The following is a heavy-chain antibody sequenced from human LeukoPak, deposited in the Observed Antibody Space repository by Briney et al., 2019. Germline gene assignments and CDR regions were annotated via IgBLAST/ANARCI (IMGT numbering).Heavy chain of an antibody. J-gene: IGHJ5*02. CDR1: GYSFTSYW. D-gene: IGHD2-2*01. V-gene: IGHV5-51*01. CDR3: ARGRGYCSSTSCWVDWFDP. Sequence: GESLKISCKGSGYSFTSYWIGWVRQMPGKGLEWMGIIYPGDSDTRYSPSFQGQVTISADKSISTAYLQWSSLKASDTAMYYCARGRGYCSSTSCWVDWFDPWGQGTLVTVSS. CDR2: IYPGDSDT.